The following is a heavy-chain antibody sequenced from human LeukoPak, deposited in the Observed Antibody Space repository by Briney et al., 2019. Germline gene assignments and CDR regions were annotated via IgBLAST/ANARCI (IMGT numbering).Heavy chain of an antibody. J-gene: IGHJ4*02. CDR1: GFTFSSYA. Sequence: PGRSLRLSCAASGFTFSSYALHWVRQAPGKGLEWVALISYDGSNKYYADSVKGRFTISRDNSKNTLYLQMNSLKTEDTAVYYCVKVRYSSGWYFPFDYWGQGTLVTVSS. CDR3: VKVRYSSGWYFPFDY. CDR2: ISYDGSNK. V-gene: IGHV3-30-3*01. D-gene: IGHD6-19*01.